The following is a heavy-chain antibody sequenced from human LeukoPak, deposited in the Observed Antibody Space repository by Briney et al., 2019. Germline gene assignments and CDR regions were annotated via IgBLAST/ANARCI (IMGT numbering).Heavy chain of an antibody. CDR2: ISYDRSNK. Sequence: PGGSLRLSCAASGFTFSSYGMHWVRQAPGKGLEWVAVISYDRSNKYYADSVKGRFTISRDNSKNTLYLQMNSLRTEDTAVYYCARDYYGSGSSSCGMDVWGLGTTVTVSS. J-gene: IGHJ6*02. V-gene: IGHV3-30*03. CDR3: ARDYYGSGSSSCGMDV. D-gene: IGHD3-10*01. CDR1: GFTFSSYG.